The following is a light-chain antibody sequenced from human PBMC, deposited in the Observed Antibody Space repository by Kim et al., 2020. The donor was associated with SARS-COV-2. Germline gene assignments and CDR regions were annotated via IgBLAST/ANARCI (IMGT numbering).Light chain of an antibody. CDR1: HHISSW. J-gene: IGKJ2*01. CDR2: EAS. CDR3: QEHESYPYV. Sequence: DIQMTQSPSTLSASVGDRVTITCRASHHISSWMAWYQQKPGKAPKLLIQEASTLASGVPLRFSGSGFGTEFALTISSLQPNDSATYFCQEHESYPYVFGRGTKLEI. V-gene: IGKV1-5*03.